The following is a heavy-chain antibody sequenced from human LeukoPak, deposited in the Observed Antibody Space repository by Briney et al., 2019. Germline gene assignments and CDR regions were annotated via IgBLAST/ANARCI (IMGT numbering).Heavy chain of an antibody. Sequence: GASVKVSCKPSGYTFSGFYIHWVRQAPGQGLEWMGWISPNSGGTDYAQRFQGRVTMTRDTSISTAYVELSSLRSDDTAVYYCARSADYSNQHNDYWGQGTLVTVSS. CDR2: ISPNSGGT. CDR1: GYTFSGFY. CDR3: ARSADYSNQHNDY. D-gene: IGHD4-11*01. J-gene: IGHJ4*02. V-gene: IGHV1-2*02.